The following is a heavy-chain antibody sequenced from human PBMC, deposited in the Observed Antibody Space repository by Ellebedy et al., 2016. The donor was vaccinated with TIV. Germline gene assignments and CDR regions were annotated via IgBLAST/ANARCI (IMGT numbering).Heavy chain of an antibody. D-gene: IGHD4-17*01. CDR3: ATDGSYGDYLPPTHAFVI. CDR2: INQDGSEK. V-gene: IGHV3-7*01. Sequence: GESLKISCAASGFSFRSYWMTWVRQAPGRGLEWVANINQDGSEKFYVDSVNGRFTVSRDNAKNSLYLHLNSLRAEDTAMYYCATDGSYGDYLPPTHAFVIWGQGTMVTVSS. J-gene: IGHJ3*02. CDR1: GFSFRSYW.